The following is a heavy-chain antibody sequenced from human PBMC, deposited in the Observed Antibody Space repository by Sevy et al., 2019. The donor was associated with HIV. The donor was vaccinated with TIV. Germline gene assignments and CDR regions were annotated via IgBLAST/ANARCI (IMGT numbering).Heavy chain of an antibody. D-gene: IGHD2-15*01. CDR2: ISWNSATI. J-gene: IGHJ4*02. Sequence: GGSLRLSCAASGFTFDDYGMHWVRQAPGKGPEWVSGISWNSATIVYADSAKGRFTISRDNARNSLYLQMNSLRVEDMAFYYCAKGAGSSLLSAIAYWGQGTLVTVSS. CDR1: GFTFDDYG. V-gene: IGHV3-9*03. CDR3: AKGAGSSLLSAIAY.